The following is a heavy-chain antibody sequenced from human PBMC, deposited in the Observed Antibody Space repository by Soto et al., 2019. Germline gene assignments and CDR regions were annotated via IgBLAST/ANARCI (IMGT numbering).Heavy chain of an antibody. D-gene: IGHD3-10*01. Sequence: QVQLQESGPGLVKPSETLSLTCTVSGGSVSSGSYYWSWIRQPPGKGLEWIGYIYYSGSTNYTPSLKSRVTISVDTSKNQFSLKLSSVTAADTAVYYCARGPRYGSGSTNWFDPWGQGTLVTVSS. CDR2: IYYSGST. CDR1: GGSVSSGSYY. CDR3: ARGPRYGSGSTNWFDP. V-gene: IGHV4-61*01. J-gene: IGHJ5*02.